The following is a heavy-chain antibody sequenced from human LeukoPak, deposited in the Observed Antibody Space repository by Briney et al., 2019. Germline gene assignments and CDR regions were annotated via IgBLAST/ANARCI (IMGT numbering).Heavy chain of an antibody. CDR2: INAGNGHT. Sequence: ASVKVSCKASGYTFTSYAMHWVRQAPGQRLEWMGWINAGNGHTKYSQKFQGRVTITRDTSASTAYMGLTSLRSEDTAVYYCARVVRRDYYYGMDVWGQGTTVTVSS. D-gene: IGHD3-10*01. CDR1: GYTFTSYA. J-gene: IGHJ6*02. V-gene: IGHV1-3*01. CDR3: ARVVRRDYYYGMDV.